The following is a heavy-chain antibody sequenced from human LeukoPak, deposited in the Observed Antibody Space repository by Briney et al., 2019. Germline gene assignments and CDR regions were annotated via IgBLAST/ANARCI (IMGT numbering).Heavy chain of an antibody. Sequence: GGSLRLSCAASGFTFDDYAVHWVRHAPGEGRVWVSGISWNSGSIGYADSVKGRFTISRDNAKNSLYLQMNSLRAEDMALYYCAKDAGDYDYFDYWGQGTLVTVSS. CDR1: GFTFDDYA. J-gene: IGHJ4*02. D-gene: IGHD4-17*01. CDR2: ISWNSGSI. V-gene: IGHV3-9*03. CDR3: AKDAGDYDYFDY.